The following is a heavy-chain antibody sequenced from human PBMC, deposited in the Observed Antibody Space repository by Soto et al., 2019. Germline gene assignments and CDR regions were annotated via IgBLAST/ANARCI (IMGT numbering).Heavy chain of an antibody. CDR1: GGSISSYS. J-gene: IGHJ5*02. V-gene: IGHV4-59*01. Sequence: SETLSLTCTVSGGSISSYSWSWIRQPPGKGLEWVGYIYYSGSTNYNPSLKSRVTISVETSKNQFSLKLSAVTAADTAVYYCATLRYWSGGSCNWFDPWGQGTLVTVSS. D-gene: IGHD2-15*01. CDR2: IYYSGST. CDR3: ATLRYWSGGSCNWFDP.